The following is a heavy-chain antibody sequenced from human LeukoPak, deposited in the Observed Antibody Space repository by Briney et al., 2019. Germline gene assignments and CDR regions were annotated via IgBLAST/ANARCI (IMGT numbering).Heavy chain of an antibody. D-gene: IGHD2-15*01. V-gene: IGHV1-8*01. CDR2: MNPNSGNT. J-gene: IGHJ6*02. CDR3: ASVYCSGGSCPGYYGMDV. CDR1: GYTFTSYD. Sequence: ASVKVSCKASGYTFTSYDINWVRQATGQGLEWMGWMNPNSGNTGYAQKFQGRVTMTRNTSISTAYMELSSLRSEDTAVYYCASVYCSGGSCPGYYGMDVWGQGTTVTVSS.